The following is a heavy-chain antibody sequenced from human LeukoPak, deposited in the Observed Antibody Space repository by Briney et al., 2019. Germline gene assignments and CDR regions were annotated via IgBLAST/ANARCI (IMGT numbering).Heavy chain of an antibody. CDR1: GYTFTGYY. Sequence: AXVKXSCKASGYTFTGYYMHWVRQAPGQGLEWMGVINPSGGSTNYAQKVQGRVTMTRDKSKSTVYMEMSRLRSEDTAVYYCARGPLLWFGELYDYWGQGPLVTVSS. CDR3: ARGPLLWFGELYDY. CDR2: INPSGGST. V-gene: IGHV1-46*03. J-gene: IGHJ4*02. D-gene: IGHD3-10*01.